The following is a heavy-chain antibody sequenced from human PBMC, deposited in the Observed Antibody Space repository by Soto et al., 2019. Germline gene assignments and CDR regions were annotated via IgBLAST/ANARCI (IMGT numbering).Heavy chain of an antibody. J-gene: IGHJ4*02. CDR3: AVTTGY. V-gene: IGHV1-8*02. Sequence: QVQVLQSGAEVKKPGASVKVSCKTSGYTFIDYDINWVRQAPGQGLEWMGGVSPDHNNAGYAQKFQGRATMTTNTSINTAYMELTSLRFEDTAVYYCAVTTGYWGQGSMVTVSS. CDR1: GYTFIDYD. D-gene: IGHD4-17*01. CDR2: VSPDHNNA.